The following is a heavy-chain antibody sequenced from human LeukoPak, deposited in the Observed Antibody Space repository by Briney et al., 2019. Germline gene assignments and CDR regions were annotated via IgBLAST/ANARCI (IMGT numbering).Heavy chain of an antibody. CDR2: ISSSSSYI. CDR3: ASLVVSNQGGDYTFDY. CDR1: GFTFSSYS. D-gene: IGHD3-22*01. Sequence: GGSLRLSCVASGFTFSSYSMNWVRQAPGKGLEWVSSISSSSSYIYYADSVKGRFTISRDNAKNSLYLQMNSLRAEDTAVYYCASLVVSNQGGDYTFDYWGQGTLVTASS. J-gene: IGHJ4*02. V-gene: IGHV3-21*01.